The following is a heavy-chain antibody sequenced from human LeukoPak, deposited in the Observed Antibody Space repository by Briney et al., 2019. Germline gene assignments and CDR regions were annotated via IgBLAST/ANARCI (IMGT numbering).Heavy chain of an antibody. Sequence: SETLSLTCAVYGGSFSDYYWSWIRQSPGKGLEWIGEINHSGSTTYSPSLKGRVTISVDTSKNQFSLKLTSVTAADTAVYYCARQTGSGLFILPGGQGTLVTVSS. CDR3: ARQTGSGLFILP. CDR2: INHSGST. J-gene: IGHJ4*02. V-gene: IGHV4-34*01. CDR1: GGSFSDYY. D-gene: IGHD3/OR15-3a*01.